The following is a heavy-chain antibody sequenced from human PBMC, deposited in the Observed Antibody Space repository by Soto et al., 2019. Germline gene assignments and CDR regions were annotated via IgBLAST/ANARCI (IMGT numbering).Heavy chain of an antibody. CDR3: ASGVLRFLEWPHRYYYGMDV. CDR2: IIPIFGTA. V-gene: IGHV1-69*06. J-gene: IGHJ6*02. Sequence: SVKVSCKASGGTFSSYAISWVRQAPGQGLEWMGGIIPIFGTANYAQKFQGRVTITADKSTSTAYMELSSLRSEDTAVYYCASGVLRFLEWPHRYYYGMDVWGQGTTVTVSS. CDR1: GGTFSSYA. D-gene: IGHD3-3*01.